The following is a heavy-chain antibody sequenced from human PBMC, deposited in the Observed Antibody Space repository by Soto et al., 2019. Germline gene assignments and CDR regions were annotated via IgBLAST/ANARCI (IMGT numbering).Heavy chain of an antibody. CDR2: IIPIFGTA. V-gene: IGHV1-69*12. Sequence: QVQLVQSGAEVKKPGSSVKVSCKASGGTFSSYAISWVRQAPGQGLEWMRGIIPIFGTANYAQKFQGRVTITADESTSTAYLELSSLRSEDTAVYYCAKTVAAHYYYGMDAWGQGTTVTVSS. D-gene: IGHD2-15*01. J-gene: IGHJ6*02. CDR3: AKTVAAHYYYGMDA. CDR1: GGTFSSYA.